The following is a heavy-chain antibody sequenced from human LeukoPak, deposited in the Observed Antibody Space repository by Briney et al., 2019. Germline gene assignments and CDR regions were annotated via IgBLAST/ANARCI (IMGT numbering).Heavy chain of an antibody. CDR1: GGSISTYF. CDR3: AREADYYDSSGYYGGYFDY. CDR2: IYYSGST. Sequence: SETLSLTCSVSGGSISTYFWSWIRQPPGKGLEWIGYIYYSGSTNYNPSLKSRVTISVDTSKNQFSLKLSSVTAADTAVYYCAREADYYDSSGYYGGYFDYWGQGTLVTVSS. J-gene: IGHJ4*02. V-gene: IGHV4-59*01. D-gene: IGHD3-22*01.